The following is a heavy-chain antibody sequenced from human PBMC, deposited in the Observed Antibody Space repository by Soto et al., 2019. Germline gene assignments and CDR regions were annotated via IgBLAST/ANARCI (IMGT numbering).Heavy chain of an antibody. CDR1: GFTFSSYA. CDR3: AKRLTIFGVVDYFDY. CDR2: ISGSGGST. J-gene: IGHJ4*02. D-gene: IGHD3-3*01. V-gene: IGHV3-23*01. Sequence: LRLSCAASGFTFSSYAMSWVRQAPGKGLEWVSAISGSGGSTYYADSVKGRFTISRDNSKNTLYLQMNSLRAEDTAVYYCAKRLTIFGVVDYFDYWGQGTLVTVSS.